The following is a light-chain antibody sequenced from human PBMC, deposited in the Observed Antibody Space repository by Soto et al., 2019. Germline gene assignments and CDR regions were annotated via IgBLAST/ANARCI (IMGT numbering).Light chain of an antibody. J-gene: IGKJ5*01. V-gene: IGKV3-20*01. CDR3: QQYRSSPSIT. CDR1: QSVSSSY. CDR2: GAS. Sequence: EIVLTQSPGTLSLSPGERATLSCRASQSVSSSYLAWYQQKPGQAPRLLIYGASSRATGIPDRFSGSGSGTDLTLTISRLEPEDFSVYYCQQYRSSPSITFGQGTRLEIK.